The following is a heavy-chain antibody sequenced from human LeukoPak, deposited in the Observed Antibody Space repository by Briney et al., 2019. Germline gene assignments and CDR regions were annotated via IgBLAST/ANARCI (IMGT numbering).Heavy chain of an antibody. CDR3: ARGYLIDY. CDR1: GFTVNSNY. Sequence: GGSLRLSCAASGFTVNSNYMSWVRQAPGKGLEWVSVVYSGDRTYYADSVEGRFTISRDDSTNTLYLLMNSLRAEDTAVYYCARGYLIDYWGQGTLVTVSS. CDR2: VYSGDRT. V-gene: IGHV3-66*01. J-gene: IGHJ4*02. D-gene: IGHD1-26*01.